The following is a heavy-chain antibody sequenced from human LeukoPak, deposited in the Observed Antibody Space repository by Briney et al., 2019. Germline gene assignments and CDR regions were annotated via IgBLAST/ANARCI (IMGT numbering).Heavy chain of an antibody. CDR2: IYYSGST. CDR1: GGSISSGGYY. J-gene: IGHJ4*02. V-gene: IGHV4-31*03. Sequence: SETLSLTCTVSGGSISSGGYYWSWIRQHPGKGLEWIGYIYYSGSTYYNPSLKSRVTISVDTSKNQFSLKLSSVTAADTAVYYCARGGAFKSRGGQLWLPYWGQGTLVTVSS. CDR3: ARGGAFKSRGGQLWLPY. D-gene: IGHD5-18*01.